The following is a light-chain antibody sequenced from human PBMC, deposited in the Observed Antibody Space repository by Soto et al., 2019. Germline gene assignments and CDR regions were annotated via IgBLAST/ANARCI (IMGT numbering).Light chain of an antibody. J-gene: IGLJ1*01. CDR1: SSDVGGYDY. CDR3: SSYTSSSTPYV. CDR2: EVS. Sequence: QSALTQPASVSGSPGQSITISCTGTSSDVGGYDYVSWYQQHPGRAPKLIIYEVSNRPSGISTRFSGSKSDNTASLTISGLQPEDEADYYCSSYTSSSTPYVFGTGTKVTVL. V-gene: IGLV2-14*01.